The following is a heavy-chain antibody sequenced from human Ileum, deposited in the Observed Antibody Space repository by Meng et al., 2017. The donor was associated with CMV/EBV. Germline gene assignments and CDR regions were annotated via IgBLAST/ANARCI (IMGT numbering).Heavy chain of an antibody. CDR3: SRGRYCSSTSCFPFDY. CDR1: GDSISSYY. J-gene: IGHJ4*02. D-gene: IGHD2-2*01. V-gene: IGHV4-59*01. Sequence: SETLSLTCNVSGDSISSYYWNWIRQPPGKGLEWIGYIYYTVSTNYNPSLKSRATISVDTSNNQFSLKLSSVTAADTAVDYCSRGRYCSSTSCFPFDYWGQGALVTVSS. CDR2: IYYTVST.